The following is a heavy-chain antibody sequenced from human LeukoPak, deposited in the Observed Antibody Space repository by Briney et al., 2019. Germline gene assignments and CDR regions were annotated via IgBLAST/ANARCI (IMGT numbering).Heavy chain of an antibody. V-gene: IGHV5-51*01. CDR1: GYPFATYW. CDR3: LRHLEYCPNGCCYRGAVYYYLDV. J-gene: IGHJ6*03. Sequence: GESLKISCKGSGYPFATYWIGWVRQKAGKGVEWMGIIYPGDSDTRYSPSFEGDVTISVDESIKTAYLQWNSLRASDNPKDYCLRHLEYCPNGCCYRGAVYYYLDVWGKGTMVTVSS. D-gene: IGHD2-8*01. CDR2: IYPGDSDT.